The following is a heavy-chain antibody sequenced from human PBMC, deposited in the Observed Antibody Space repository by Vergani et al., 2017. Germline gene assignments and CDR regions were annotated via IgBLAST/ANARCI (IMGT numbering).Heavy chain of an antibody. J-gene: IGHJ4*02. Sequence: QVQLVQSGAEVKKPGSSVKVSCKASGGTFSSYTISWVRQAPGQGLEWMGRIIPILGIANYAQKFQGRVTITADKSTSTAYMELSSLRSEDTAVYYCAKDMGAYYGSGEKAGWGQGTLVTVSS. CDR2: IIPILGIA. D-gene: IGHD3-10*01. CDR1: GGTFSSYT. V-gene: IGHV1-69*08. CDR3: AKDMGAYYGSGEKAG.